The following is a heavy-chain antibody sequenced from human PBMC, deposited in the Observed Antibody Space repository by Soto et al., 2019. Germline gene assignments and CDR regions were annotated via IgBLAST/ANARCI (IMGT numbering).Heavy chain of an antibody. V-gene: IGHV4-39*01. Sequence: QVQLQESGPRLVKPSETVSLTCYVSGVPISSYSYFWAWIRHPPGKGLEGSGSTYLDGRIAYNPSLESRLTMSVDTSKNTFSLTMTSVTAADTALYYCARLGYGLDGWGQGTTV. CDR1: GVPISSYSYF. J-gene: IGHJ6*02. D-gene: IGHD6-13*01. CDR3: ARLGYGLDG. CDR2: TYLDGRI.